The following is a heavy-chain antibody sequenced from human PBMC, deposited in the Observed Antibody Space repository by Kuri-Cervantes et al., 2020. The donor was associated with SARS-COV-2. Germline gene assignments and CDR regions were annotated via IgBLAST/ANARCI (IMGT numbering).Heavy chain of an antibody. CDR3: ARGFGDYVFG. CDR2: IYYSGST. V-gene: IGHV4-59*12. CDR1: GGSISSYY. J-gene: IGHJ4*02. D-gene: IGHD4-17*01. Sequence: SETLSLTCTVSGGSISSYYWSWIRQPPGKGLEWIGYIYYSGSTNYNPSLKSRVTISVDTSKNQFSLKLSSVTAADTAVYYCARGFGDYVFGWGQGTLVTVSS.